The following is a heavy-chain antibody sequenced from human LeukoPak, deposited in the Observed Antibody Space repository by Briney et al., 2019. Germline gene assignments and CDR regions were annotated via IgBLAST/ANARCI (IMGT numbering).Heavy chain of an antibody. Sequence: PSETLSLTCAVSGGSISSGGYSWSWIRQPPGKGLEWIGYIYYSGSTYYNPSLKSRVTISVDTSKNQFSLKLSSVTAADTAVYYCATAMVGDYYYYYMDVWGKGTTVTISS. V-gene: IGHV4-30-4*07. D-gene: IGHD3-10*01. CDR1: GGSISSGGYS. J-gene: IGHJ6*03. CDR2: IYYSGST. CDR3: ATAMVGDYYYYYMDV.